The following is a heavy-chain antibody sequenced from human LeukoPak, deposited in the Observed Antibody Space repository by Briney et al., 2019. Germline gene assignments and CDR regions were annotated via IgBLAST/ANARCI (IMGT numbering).Heavy chain of an antibody. Sequence: PSQTLSLTCTVSGGSISSGGYYWSWIRQHPGKGLEWIGYIYYSGSTYYNPSLKSRVIISVDTSKNQFSLKLSSVTAADTAVYYCARASGAAAPDWFDPWGQGTLVTVSS. V-gene: IGHV4-31*03. CDR2: IYYSGST. J-gene: IGHJ5*02. CDR3: ARASGAAAPDWFDP. D-gene: IGHD6-13*01. CDR1: GGSISSGGYY.